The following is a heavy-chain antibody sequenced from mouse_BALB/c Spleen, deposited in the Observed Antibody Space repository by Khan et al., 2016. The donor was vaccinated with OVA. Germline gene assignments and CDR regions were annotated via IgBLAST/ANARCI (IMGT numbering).Heavy chain of an antibody. J-gene: IGHJ3*01. D-gene: IGHD2-13*01. CDR1: GFTVSDYY. CDR3: ARGHYGDPFYY. Sequence: EVELVESGGGLVKPGGSLKLSCAASGFTVSDYYMYWIRQTPEKRLEWVATISDGSTYTYYPDSVKGRFTLSRDNAKNSLYLQMSSLQSEDTAIYYCARGHYGDPFYYWGQGTMVTVSA. V-gene: IGHV5-4*02. CDR2: ISDGSTYT.